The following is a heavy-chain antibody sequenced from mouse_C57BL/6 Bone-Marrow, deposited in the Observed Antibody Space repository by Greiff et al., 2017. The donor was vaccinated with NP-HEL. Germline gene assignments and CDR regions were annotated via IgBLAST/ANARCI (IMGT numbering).Heavy chain of an antibody. D-gene: IGHD1-1*01. CDR2: ISDGGSYT. CDR1: GFTFSSYA. V-gene: IGHV5-4*01. CDR3: AREGDGMTY. J-gene: IGHJ3*01. Sequence: EVMLVESGGGLVKPGGSLKLSCAASGFTFSSYAMSWVRQTPEKRLEWVATISDGGSYTYYPDNVKGRFTISRDNAKNNLYLQMSHLKSEDTAMYYCAREGDGMTYWGQGTLVTVSA.